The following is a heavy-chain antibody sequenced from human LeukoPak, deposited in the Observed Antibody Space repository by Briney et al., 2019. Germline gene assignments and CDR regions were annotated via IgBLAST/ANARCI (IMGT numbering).Heavy chain of an antibody. CDR1: GFTFSSYG. Sequence: GRSLRLSCAASGFTFSSYGMHWVRQAPGKGLEWVAVISYDGSNKYYADSVKGRFTISRDNSKNTLYLQMNSLRAEDTAVYYCAKDLYEVDHGEVFGYWGQGTLVPVSS. D-gene: IGHD3-10*01. J-gene: IGHJ4*02. CDR3: AKDLYEVDHGEVFGY. CDR2: ISYDGSNK. V-gene: IGHV3-30*18.